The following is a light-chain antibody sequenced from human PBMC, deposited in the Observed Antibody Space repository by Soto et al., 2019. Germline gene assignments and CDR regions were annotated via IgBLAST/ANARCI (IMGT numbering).Light chain of an antibody. J-gene: IGKJ1*01. CDR1: QSISSW. CDR2: DAS. CDR3: QQYNHHRT. Sequence: AVAAKEEDGVTIRRRASQSISSWLAWYQHKPGKAPKLLIYDASDLGSGVPSRFSGSGSGTEFTLTISSLQPDDFATYYCQQYNHHRTLGQGTKVDI. V-gene: IGKV1-5*01.